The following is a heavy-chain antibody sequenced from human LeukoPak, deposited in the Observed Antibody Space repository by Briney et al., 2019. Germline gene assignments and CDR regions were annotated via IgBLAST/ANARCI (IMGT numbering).Heavy chain of an antibody. J-gene: IGHJ1*01. Sequence: SETLPVTCTVSGGSISSYYWSWIRQPPGKGLEWIGYIYYSGSTNYNPSLKSRVTISVDTSKNQFPLKLSSVTAADTAVYYCARAGRNGYAAYWGQSLLVTVSS. D-gene: IGHD3-16*01. CDR1: GGSISSYY. V-gene: IGHV4-59*01. CDR2: IYYSGST. CDR3: ARAGRNGYAAY.